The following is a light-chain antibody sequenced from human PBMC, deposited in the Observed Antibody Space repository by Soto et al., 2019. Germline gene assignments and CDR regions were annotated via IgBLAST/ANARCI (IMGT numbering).Light chain of an antibody. CDR2: DAS. CDR3: QPCRAVST. J-gene: IGKJ5*01. V-gene: IGKV1-33*01. CDR1: QDMSND. Sequence: DIQMTQSPSSLSASVGDRVTRXXQASQDMSNDLNGYQQKLGEAPKIRIYDASNLETGVPSRFSGSGSGTDVTFTISSIEPTDIPTFYGQPCRAVSTCGRGTRLENK.